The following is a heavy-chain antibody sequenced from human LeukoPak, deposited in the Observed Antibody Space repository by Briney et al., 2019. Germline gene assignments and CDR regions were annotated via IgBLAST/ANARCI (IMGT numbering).Heavy chain of an antibody. V-gene: IGHV4-34*01. CDR3: ARDRRNSGYDKSYYYYYGMDV. J-gene: IGHJ6*04. CDR1: GGSFSGYY. D-gene: IGHD5-12*01. CDR2: INHSGST. Sequence: PSETLSLTCAVYGGSFSGYYWSWIRQPPGKGLEWIGEINHSGSTNYNPSLKSRVTISVDTSKNQFSLKLSSVTAADTAVYYCARDRRNSGYDKSYYYYYGMDVWGKGTTVTVS.